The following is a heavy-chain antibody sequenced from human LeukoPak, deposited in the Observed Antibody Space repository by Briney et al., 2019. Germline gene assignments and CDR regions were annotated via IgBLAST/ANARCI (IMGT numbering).Heavy chain of an antibody. CDR3: ATDDYRGRGY. CDR1: GIIFSNYW. J-gene: IGHJ4*02. V-gene: IGHV3-74*01. Sequence: PGGSLRLSCAASGIIFSNYWMHWVRQAPGKGLVWVSHIIQDWSSTFYADSVRGRFTISRDNAKTTLYLQMNSLRAEDTAVYDCATDDYRGRGYWGQGTLVTVSS. D-gene: IGHD4-11*01. CDR2: IIQDWSST.